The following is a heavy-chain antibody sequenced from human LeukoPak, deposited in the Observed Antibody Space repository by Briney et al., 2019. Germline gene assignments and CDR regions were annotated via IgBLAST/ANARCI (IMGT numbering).Heavy chain of an antibody. V-gene: IGHV4-30-4*01. CDR3: ARANGSGSYYRVFDP. CDR1: GDSINSGDYY. D-gene: IGHD3-10*01. J-gene: IGHJ5*02. CDR2: IYNSGST. Sequence: SETLSLTCTVSGDSINSGDYYCTWIRQPPGKGLEWIGYIYNSGSTYYNPSLKSRVTISVDTSKNQFSLKLSSVTAADTAAYYCARANGSGSYYRVFDPWGQGTLVTVSS.